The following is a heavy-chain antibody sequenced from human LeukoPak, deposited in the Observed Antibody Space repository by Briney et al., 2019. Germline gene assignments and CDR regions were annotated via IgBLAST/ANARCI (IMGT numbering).Heavy chain of an antibody. V-gene: IGHV4-34*01. J-gene: IGHJ6*03. D-gene: IGHD3-3*01. CDR1: GGSFSGYY. Sequence: SETLSLTCAVYGGSFSGYYWSWIRQPPGKGQEWIGEINHSGSTNYNPSLKSRVTISVDTSKNQFSLKLSSVTAADTAVYYCARGATYYDFWSGYPNYYYYYYMDVWGKGTTVTVSS. CDR2: INHSGST. CDR3: ARGATYYDFWSGYPNYYYYYYMDV.